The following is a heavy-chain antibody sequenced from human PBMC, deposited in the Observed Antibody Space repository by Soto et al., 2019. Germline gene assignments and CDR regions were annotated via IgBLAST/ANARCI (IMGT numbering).Heavy chain of an antibody. CDR1: GFTFSDYY. CDR2: ITSSSSTI. V-gene: IGHV3-11*01. CDR3: ARRSRDDYNYDY. D-gene: IGHD4-4*01. Sequence: GGSLRLSXAASGFTFSDYYMSWMRQAPGKGLEWVSYITSSSSTIYYADSVKGRFTISRDNAKNSLYLQMNSLRAEDTAAYYCARRSRDDYNYDYWGQGTLVTVSS. J-gene: IGHJ4*02.